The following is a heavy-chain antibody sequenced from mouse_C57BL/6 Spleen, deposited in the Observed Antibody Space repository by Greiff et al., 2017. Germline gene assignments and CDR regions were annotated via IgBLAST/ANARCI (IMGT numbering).Heavy chain of an antibody. Sequence: QVQLKQSGAELVKPGASVKISCKASGYAFSSYWMNWVKQRPGKGLEWIGQIYPGDGDTNYNGKFKGKATLTANKSSSTAYMQLSSLTSEDSAVYFCARRSYGSSYDYAMDYWGQGTSVTVSS. CDR2: IYPGDGDT. CDR3: ARRSYGSSYDYAMDY. D-gene: IGHD1-1*01. CDR1: GYAFSSYW. J-gene: IGHJ4*01. V-gene: IGHV1-80*01.